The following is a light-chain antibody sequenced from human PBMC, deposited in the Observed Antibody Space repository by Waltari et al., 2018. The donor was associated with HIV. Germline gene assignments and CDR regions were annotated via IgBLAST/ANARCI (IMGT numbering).Light chain of an antibody. Sequence: QSVLTQPPSVSGAPGQRVTISCPGSSSNIGAGYDVHWYQQLPGTAPKLLIYGNSDRPSGVPDRFSGSKSGTSASLAITGLQAEDEADYYCQSYDSSLSGSVFGGGTNLTVL. V-gene: IGLV1-40*01. CDR3: QSYDSSLSGSV. CDR2: GNS. CDR1: SSNIGAGYD. J-gene: IGLJ3*02.